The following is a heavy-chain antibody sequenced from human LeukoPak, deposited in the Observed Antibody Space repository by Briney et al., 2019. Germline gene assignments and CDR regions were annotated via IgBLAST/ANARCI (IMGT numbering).Heavy chain of an antibody. Sequence: ASVKVSCKASGYTFTYHYIHLVRQAPGQGPEWMGIINPSNGDTNYAQRFQGRVTMTRDTSTSTEYMELSSLDSEDTAVYYCARESDVGKDFDCWGQGTLVTVSS. CDR1: GYTFTYHY. CDR3: ARESDVGKDFDC. D-gene: IGHD1-1*01. V-gene: IGHV1-46*01. J-gene: IGHJ4*02. CDR2: INPSNGDT.